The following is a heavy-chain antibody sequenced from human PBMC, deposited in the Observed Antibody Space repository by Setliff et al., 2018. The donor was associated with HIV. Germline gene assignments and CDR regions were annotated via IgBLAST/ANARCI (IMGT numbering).Heavy chain of an antibody. V-gene: IGHV4-31*03. CDR1: GGSISSGGYY. D-gene: IGHD6-13*01. Sequence: SETLSLTCTVSGGSISSGGYYWSWIRQHPEKGLEWIGYIYYSGSTYYNPSLKSRVTISVDTSKNQFSLKLRSVTAADTAVYYCARSRGPWDSSHEPGSSWFDYWGQGTLVTAPQ. CDR2: IYYSGST. CDR3: ARSRGPWDSSHEPGSSWFDY. J-gene: IGHJ4*02.